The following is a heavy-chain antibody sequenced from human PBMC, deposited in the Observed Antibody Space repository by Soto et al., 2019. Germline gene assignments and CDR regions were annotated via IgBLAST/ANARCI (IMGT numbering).Heavy chain of an antibody. CDR2: ISAYNGNT. V-gene: IGHV1-18*01. CDR3: ARDLIFGVVPEVEGDYYYYYMDV. CDR1: GYTFTSYG. Sequence: QVQLVQSGAEVKKPGASVKVSCKASGYTFTSYGISWVRQAPGQGLEWMGWISAYNGNTNYAQKLQGRVTMTTDTSTSTAYMEMRSLRSDDTAVYYCARDLIFGVVPEVEGDYYYYYMDVWGKGTTVTVSS. D-gene: IGHD3-3*01. J-gene: IGHJ6*03.